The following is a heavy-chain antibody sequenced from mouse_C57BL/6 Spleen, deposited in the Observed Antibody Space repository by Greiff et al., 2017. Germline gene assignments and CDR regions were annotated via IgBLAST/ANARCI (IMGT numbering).Heavy chain of an antibody. CDR2: ISNGGGST. CDR1: GFTFSDYY. V-gene: IGHV5-12*01. J-gene: IGHJ2*01. CDR3: AIGDY. Sequence: EVQGVESGGGLVQPGGSLKLSCAASGFTFSDYYMYWVRQTPEKRLEWVAYISNGGGSTYYPDTVKGRFTISRDNAKNTLYLQMSRLKSEDTAMYYCAIGDYWGQGTTLTVSS.